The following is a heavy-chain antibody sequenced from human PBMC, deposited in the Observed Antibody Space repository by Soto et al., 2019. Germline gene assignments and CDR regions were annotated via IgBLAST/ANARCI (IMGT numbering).Heavy chain of an antibody. CDR3: AIDRDRYYYYYLMDV. J-gene: IGHJ6*02. CDR1: GFAFDTYG. CDR2: MSYDGSKI. Sequence: GGSLRLSCEASGFAFDTYGMHWIRQGAGQGLEWVATMSYDGSKIYYRDSVRGRFSISRDDSKRTLYLQMNSLRAEDTAVYYCAIDRDRYYYYYLMDVWGQGTTVTDSS. V-gene: IGHV3-30*03.